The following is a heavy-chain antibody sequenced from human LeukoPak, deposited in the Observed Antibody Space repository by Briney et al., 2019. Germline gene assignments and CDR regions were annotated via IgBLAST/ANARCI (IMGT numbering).Heavy chain of an antibody. J-gene: IGHJ6*02. CDR3: ARDKGIAARPFSWDYYYYGMDV. D-gene: IGHD6-6*01. V-gene: IGHV3-7*01. Sequence: GGSLRLSCAASGFTFSSYWMSWVRQAPGKGLEWVANIKQAGSEKYYVDSVKGRFTISRDNAKNSLYLQMNSLRAEDTAVYYCARDKGIAARPFSWDYYYYGMDVWGQGTTVTVSS. CDR1: GFTFSSYW. CDR2: IKQAGSEK.